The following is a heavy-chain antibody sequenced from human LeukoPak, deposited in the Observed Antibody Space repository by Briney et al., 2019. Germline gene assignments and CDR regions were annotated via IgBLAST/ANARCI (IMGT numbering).Heavy chain of an antibody. CDR2: INPSGGST. CDR3: ARDSSITMIVGGFDY. V-gene: IGHV1-46*01. CDR1: GYTFTSYY. Sequence: GASVKVPCKASGYTFTSYYMHWVRQAPGQGLEWMGIINPSGGSTSYAQKFQGRVTMTRDTSTSTVYMELSSLRSEDTAVYYCARDSSITMIVGGFDYWGQGTLVTVSS. D-gene: IGHD3-22*01. J-gene: IGHJ4*02.